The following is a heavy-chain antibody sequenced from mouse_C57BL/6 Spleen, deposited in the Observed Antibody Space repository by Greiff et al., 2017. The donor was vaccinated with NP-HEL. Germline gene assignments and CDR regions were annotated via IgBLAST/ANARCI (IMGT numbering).Heavy chain of an antibody. D-gene: IGHD4-1*01. CDR3: TRPLSGIYFDY. J-gene: IGHJ2*01. Sequence: QVQLQQSGAELVRPGASVTLSCKASGYTFTDYEMHWVKQTPVHGLEWIGAIDPETGGTAYNQKFKGKAILTADKSSSTAYMELRSLTSEDSAVYYCTRPLSGIYFDYWGQGTTLTVSS. CDR1: GYTFTDYE. V-gene: IGHV1-15*01. CDR2: IDPETGGT.